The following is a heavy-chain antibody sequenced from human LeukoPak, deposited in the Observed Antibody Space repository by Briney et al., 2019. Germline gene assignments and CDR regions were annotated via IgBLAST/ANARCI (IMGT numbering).Heavy chain of an antibody. CDR2: ISFDGSNK. J-gene: IGHJ4*02. Sequence: GGSLRLSCVASGFTFSSHGIHWVRQAPGKGLEWVAVISFDGSNKYFADSVKGRFTISRDNAKNTLLLQMNSLRAEDTAVYYCVRDGVGAPPFDYWGQGVLVTVSS. CDR1: GFTFSSHG. CDR3: VRDGVGAPPFDY. D-gene: IGHD1-26*01. V-gene: IGHV3-30*03.